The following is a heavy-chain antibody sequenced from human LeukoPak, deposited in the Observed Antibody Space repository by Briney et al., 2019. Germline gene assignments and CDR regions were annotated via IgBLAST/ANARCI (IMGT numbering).Heavy chain of an antibody. CDR3: ARGPNYDILTGYSYYYYGMDV. Sequence: SVKVSCKASGGTFSSYAISWVRQAPGQGLEWMGGIIPIFGTANYAQKFQGRVTITADKSTSTAYMELSSLRSEDTAVYYCARGPNYDILTGYSYYYYGMDVWGQGTTVTVSS. V-gene: IGHV1-69*06. CDR1: GGTFSSYA. J-gene: IGHJ6*02. CDR2: IIPIFGTA. D-gene: IGHD3-9*01.